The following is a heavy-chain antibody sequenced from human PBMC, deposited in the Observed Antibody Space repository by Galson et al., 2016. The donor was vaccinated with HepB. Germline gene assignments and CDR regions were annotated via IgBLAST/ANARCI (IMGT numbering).Heavy chain of an antibody. J-gene: IGHJ4*02. CDR2: IGGSGVPT. Sequence: SLRLSCAASGFTFSSHALTWVRQAPGKGLEWVSVIGGSGVPTYHADAVKGRFTISRDNSKNTLFLQMIGLRPEDTAVYYCAQVKYSRGPASDYYDNWGQGTLVTVSS. CDR1: GFTFSSHA. V-gene: IGHV3-23*01. CDR3: AQVKYSRGPASDYYDN. D-gene: IGHD4-11*01.